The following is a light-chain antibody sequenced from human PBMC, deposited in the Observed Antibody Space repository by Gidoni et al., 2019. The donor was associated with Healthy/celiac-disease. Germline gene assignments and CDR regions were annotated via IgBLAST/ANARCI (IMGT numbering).Light chain of an antibody. V-gene: IGKV3-20*01. Sequence: IVLTQSPGTLSLSPGESATLSGRASQSVSSSYLALYQQKPGQAPRLLIYGASSRATGIPDRFSGSGSGTDFTLTISRLEPEDFAVYYCQQYGSSPPITFGQGTRLEIK. CDR2: GAS. CDR1: QSVSSSY. CDR3: QQYGSSPPIT. J-gene: IGKJ5*01.